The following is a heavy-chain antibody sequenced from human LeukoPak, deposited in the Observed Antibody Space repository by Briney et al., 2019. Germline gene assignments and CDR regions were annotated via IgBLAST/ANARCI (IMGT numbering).Heavy chain of an antibody. D-gene: IGHD3-3*01. CDR3: GRVFPPLEYYVFWSVYKNNGFAP. V-gene: IGHV4-34*01. Sequence: SETLSLTCAVYGGSFSGYYWSWIRQPPGKGLEWIGEINHSGSTNYNPSLKSQVTISVDTSKNQFSLKLSSVTAADTAVYYCGRVFPPLEYYVFWSVYKNNGFAPGAQEPLVTVPS. CDR2: INHSGST. J-gene: IGHJ5*02. CDR1: GGSFSGYY.